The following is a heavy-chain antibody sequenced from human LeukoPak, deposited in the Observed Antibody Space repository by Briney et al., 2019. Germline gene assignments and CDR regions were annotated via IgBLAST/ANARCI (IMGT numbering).Heavy chain of an antibody. Sequence: SEALSLTCTVSGGSIGSYYWSWIRQPPGKGLEWIGYIYYSGSTNYNPSLKSRVTISVDTSKNRFSLKLSSVTAADTAVYYCARGYYDTSGYWLSFFDFWGQGTLVTVSS. CDR3: ARGYYDTSGYWLSFFDF. D-gene: IGHD3-22*01. CDR2: IYYSGST. CDR1: GGSIGSYY. J-gene: IGHJ4*02. V-gene: IGHV4-59*12.